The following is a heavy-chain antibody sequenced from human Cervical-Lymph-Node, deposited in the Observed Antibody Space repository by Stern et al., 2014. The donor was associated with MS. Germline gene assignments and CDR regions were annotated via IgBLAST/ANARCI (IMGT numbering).Heavy chain of an antibody. V-gene: IGHV3-21*01. Sequence: VQLVESGGGLVKPGGSLTLSFAASGFNFGTYSMNWVRQAPGKGLEWVSFISSSSSNIKYADAVKGRFTISRDNAKNSLFLQMSSLRVEDTAVYYCASTSGWFDSWGQGIQVTVSS. CDR3: ASTSGWFDS. CDR1: GFNFGTYS. J-gene: IGHJ5*01. CDR2: ISSSSSNI.